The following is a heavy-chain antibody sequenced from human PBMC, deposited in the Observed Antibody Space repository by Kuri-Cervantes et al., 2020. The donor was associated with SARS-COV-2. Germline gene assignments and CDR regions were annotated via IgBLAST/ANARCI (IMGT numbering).Heavy chain of an antibody. D-gene: IGHD3-10*01. V-gene: IGHV3-15*01. CDR3: AREDYYGSGKRYYYYYMDV. CDR2: IKSKTDGGTT. J-gene: IGHJ6*03. Sequence: GGSLRLSCAASGFTFSTAWMSWVRQAPGKGLEWVGRIKSKTDGGTTDYAAPVKGRFTISRDNAKNSLYLQMNSLRAEDTAVYYCAREDYYGSGKRYYYYYMDVWGKGTTVTVSS. CDR1: GFTFSTAW.